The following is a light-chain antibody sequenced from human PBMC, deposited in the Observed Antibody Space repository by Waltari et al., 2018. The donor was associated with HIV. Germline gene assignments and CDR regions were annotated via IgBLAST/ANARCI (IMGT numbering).Light chain of an antibody. J-gene: IGLJ7*01. CDR2: SNT. V-gene: IGLV1-40*01. CDR1: SSNIRAGFD. CDR3: QSYDCSLSGVAV. Sequence: QSVLTHPPSVSGAPGQRVAISCTGGSSNIRAGFDFHWYQQLPGTAPKLLIYSNTHRAAGVPDRFSGSSPGTSASLASTGLQAGDEADYYCQSYDCSLSGVAVFGGGRQLTVL.